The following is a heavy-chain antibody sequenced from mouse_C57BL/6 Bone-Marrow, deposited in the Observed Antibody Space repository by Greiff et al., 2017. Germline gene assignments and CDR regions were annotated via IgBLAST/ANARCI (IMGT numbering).Heavy chain of an antibody. J-gene: IGHJ3*01. V-gene: IGHV1-64*01. CDR1: GYTFTSYW. CDR2: IHPNSGST. D-gene: IGHD2-4*01. CDR3: ARAGVYYDYAGFAY. Sequence: QVQLQQPGAELVKPGASVKLSCKASGYTFTSYWMHWVKQRPGQGLEWIGLIHPNSGSTNYNEKFKSKATLTVDKSSSTAYMQLSSLTSEDSAVDYCARAGVYYDYAGFAYWGQGTLVTVSA.